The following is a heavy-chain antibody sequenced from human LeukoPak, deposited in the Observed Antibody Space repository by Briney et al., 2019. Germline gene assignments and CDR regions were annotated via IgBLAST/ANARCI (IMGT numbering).Heavy chain of an antibody. Sequence: GGSLRLSCAASGFTFSSYSMNWVRQAPGKGLEWDSSISSSSSYIYYADSVKGRFTISRDNAKNSLYLQMNSLRAEDTAVYYCASLGYCSSTSCSPFDYWGQGTLVTVSS. J-gene: IGHJ4*02. D-gene: IGHD2-2*01. CDR1: GFTFSSYS. V-gene: IGHV3-21*01. CDR2: ISSSSSYI. CDR3: ASLGYCSSTSCSPFDY.